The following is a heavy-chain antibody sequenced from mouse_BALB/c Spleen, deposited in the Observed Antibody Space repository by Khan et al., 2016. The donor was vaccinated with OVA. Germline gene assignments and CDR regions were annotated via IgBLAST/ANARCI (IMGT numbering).Heavy chain of an antibody. CDR1: GYSITSDYA. Sequence: EVQLQESGPGLVKPSQSLSLTCTVTGYSITSDYAWNWIRQFPGNKLEWMGYISSSGSTNYNQDLKSRISITRETSKNQFFLQLNSVTTEDTATYYCARDGSRYNYAMDYWGQGTSVTVAS. CDR3: ARDGSRYNYAMDY. J-gene: IGHJ4*01. D-gene: IGHD2-3*01. V-gene: IGHV3-2*02. CDR2: ISSSGST.